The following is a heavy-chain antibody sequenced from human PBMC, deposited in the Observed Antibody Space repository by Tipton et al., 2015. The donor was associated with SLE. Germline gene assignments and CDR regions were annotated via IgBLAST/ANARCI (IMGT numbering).Heavy chain of an antibody. CDR2: IYYSGST. Sequence: TLSLTCTVSGGSISSSSYYWGWIRQPLGKGLEWIGSIYYSGSTYYNPSLKSRVTISVDTSKNQFSLKLSSVTAADTAVYYCAGQPSSGYYPAWFAPWVQGTLVTVSS. CDR1: GGSISSSSYY. V-gene: IGHV4-39*07. CDR3: AGQPSSGYYPAWFAP. J-gene: IGHJ5*02. D-gene: IGHD3-22*01.